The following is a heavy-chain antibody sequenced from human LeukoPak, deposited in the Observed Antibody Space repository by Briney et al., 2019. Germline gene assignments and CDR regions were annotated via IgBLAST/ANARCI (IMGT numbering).Heavy chain of an antibody. J-gene: IGHJ4*02. CDR2: IYSGGST. D-gene: IGHD1-26*01. Sequence: PGGSLRLSCSASGFTVSSHHISRVRQAPGEELEWVSVIYSGGSTYYADSVKGRFTISRDNSKNTLYLQMNSLRAEDTAVYYCARGSGSYSYYFDCWGQGTLVTGSS. CDR3: ARGSGSYSYYFDC. CDR1: GFTVSSHH. V-gene: IGHV3-53*01.